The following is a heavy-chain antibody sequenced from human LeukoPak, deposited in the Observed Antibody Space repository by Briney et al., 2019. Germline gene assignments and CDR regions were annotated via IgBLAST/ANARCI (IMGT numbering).Heavy chain of an antibody. CDR1: GDSVSSNSAT. CDR3: ARVVSSSSTYYHYYYMDV. D-gene: IGHD6-13*01. Sequence: SQTLSLTCAISGDSVSSNSATWNWIRQSPSRGLEWLGRTFYRSKWYDDYPVSVKSRITINPDTSKNQISLQLNSVTPEDTAVYYCARVVSSSSTYYHYYYMDVWGKGTTVTVSS. J-gene: IGHJ6*03. V-gene: IGHV6-1*01. CDR2: TFYRSKWYD.